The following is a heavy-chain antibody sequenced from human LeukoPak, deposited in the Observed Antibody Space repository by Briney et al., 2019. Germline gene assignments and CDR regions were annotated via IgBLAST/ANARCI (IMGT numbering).Heavy chain of an antibody. V-gene: IGHV4-39*07. CDR1: GGSISSTSYY. CDR3: ARETPIVGATELFNY. CDR2: IYYSGST. Sequence: PSETLSLTCSVSGGSISSTSYYWGWIRQPPGKGLEWIGSIYYSGSTYYNPSLKSRVTMSVDTSKNQFSLKLSSVTAADTAVYYCARETPIVGATELFNYWGQGTLVTVSS. J-gene: IGHJ4*02. D-gene: IGHD1-26*01.